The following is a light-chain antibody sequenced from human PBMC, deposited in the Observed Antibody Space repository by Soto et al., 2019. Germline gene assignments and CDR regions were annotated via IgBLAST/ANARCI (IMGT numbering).Light chain of an antibody. CDR3: QQRGHWPS. CDR1: KSLDNY. Sequence: EIVLTQSPATLSLSPGERATLSCRASKSLDNYLAWYQHKPGQAPRLLFYDASTRPTDIPARFSGSGSGTDFTLTISRLEPEDFAVYYCQQRGHWPSFGGGTKVEIK. V-gene: IGKV3-11*01. CDR2: DAS. J-gene: IGKJ4*01.